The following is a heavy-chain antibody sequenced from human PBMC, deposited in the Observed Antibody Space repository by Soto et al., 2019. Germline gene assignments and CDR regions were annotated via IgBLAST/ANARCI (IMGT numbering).Heavy chain of an antibody. Sequence: PSETLSLTCTVSGGSISSYYWSWIRQPPGKGLEWIGYIYYSGSTNYNPSLKSRVTISVDTSKNQFSLKLSSVTAADTAVYYCARETSRRGSLPDYSGQATLLTLS. CDR3: ARETSRRGSLPDY. D-gene: IGHD1-26*01. CDR1: GGSISSYY. J-gene: IGHJ4*02. V-gene: IGHV4-59*01. CDR2: IYYSGST.